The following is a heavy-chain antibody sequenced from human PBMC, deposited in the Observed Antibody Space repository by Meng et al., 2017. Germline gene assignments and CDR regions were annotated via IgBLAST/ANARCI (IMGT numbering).Heavy chain of an antibody. D-gene: IGHD6-19*01. J-gene: IGHJ4*02. CDR1: GFTFSSYW. V-gene: IGHV3-74*01. Sequence: VRVVESGGGLVRPGGSLRLFCSASGFTFSSYWMHWVRQAPGKGLVWVSRINSDGSSTSYADSVKGRFTISRDNAKNTLYLQMNSLRAEDTAVYYCARDRSSSGFDYWGQGTLVTVSS. CDR3: ARDRSSSGFDY. CDR2: INSDGSST.